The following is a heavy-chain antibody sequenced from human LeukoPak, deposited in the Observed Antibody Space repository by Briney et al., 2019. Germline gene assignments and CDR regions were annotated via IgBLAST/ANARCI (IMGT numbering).Heavy chain of an antibody. J-gene: IGHJ3*02. D-gene: IGHD3-3*01. Sequence: SETLSLTCAVYGGSFSGYYWSWIRQPPGKGLEWIWEINHSGSTNYNPSLKSRVTIAVDTSKNQCSLKLSSVTAADTAVYYCARSVGTRFLEWLLYGDAFDIWGQGKMVTASS. CDR2: INHSGST. CDR1: GGSFSGYY. CDR3: ARSVGTRFLEWLLYGDAFDI. V-gene: IGHV4-34*01.